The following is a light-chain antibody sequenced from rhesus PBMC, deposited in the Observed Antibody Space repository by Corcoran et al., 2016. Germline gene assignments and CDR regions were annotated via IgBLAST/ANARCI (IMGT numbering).Light chain of an antibody. CDR2: DAS. Sequence: QVILTQSPATLSLSPGERATLSCRASQSVSSYLAWYQQKPGQAPRIHIDDASSRATGIPDRSRGSGAGTECTLTISSLEPEDLSVYSCQKYYSSPYSFGQGTKVEIK. CDR3: QKYYSSPYS. V-gene: IGKV3-53*01. J-gene: IGKJ2*01. CDR1: QSVSSY.